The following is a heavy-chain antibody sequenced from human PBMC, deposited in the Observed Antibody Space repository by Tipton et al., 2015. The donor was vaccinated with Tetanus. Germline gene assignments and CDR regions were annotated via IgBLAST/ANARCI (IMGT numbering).Heavy chain of an antibody. D-gene: IGHD2-2*01. Sequence: TLSLTCTVSGVSISSYYWSWIRQSPGKGLEWIGYVYYTGSTNHNPSLKSRVTISVDTSKNQFSLKLSSVTAADTAIYYCAREVPAAGHFDSWGQGTLVTVSS. J-gene: IGHJ4*02. V-gene: IGHV4-59*01. CDR1: GVSISSYY. CDR2: VYYTGST. CDR3: AREVPAAGHFDS.